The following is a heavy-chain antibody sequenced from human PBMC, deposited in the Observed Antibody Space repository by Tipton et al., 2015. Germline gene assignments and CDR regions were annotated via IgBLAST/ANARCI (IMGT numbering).Heavy chain of an antibody. V-gene: IGHV3-7*01. Sequence: SLRLSCAGSGFTFSNYWMTWVRQAPGKGLEWVANIKRDGSEKYYVDSLKGRFTISRDNAQNSLYLQINRLRAEDTAVYYCARGHDNKFSYYAMDVWGQGTTVPVSS. CDR3: ARGHDNKFSYYAMDV. CDR1: GFTFSNYW. J-gene: IGHJ6*02. D-gene: IGHD3-16*01. CDR2: IKRDGSEK.